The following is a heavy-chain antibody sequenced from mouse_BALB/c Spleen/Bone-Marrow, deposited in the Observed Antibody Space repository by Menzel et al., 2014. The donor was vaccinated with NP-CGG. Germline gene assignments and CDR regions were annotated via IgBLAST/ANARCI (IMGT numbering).Heavy chain of an antibody. CDR3: AGFYYGNNWYFDV. Sequence: EVMLVESGGGLVKLGVSLKLSCAASGFTFSSYYMSWVRQTPEKRLELVAAINSNGGSTYYPDTVKGRFTISRDNAKNTLYLQMSSLKSEDTALFYCAGFYYGNNWYFDVWGAGTTVTVSS. CDR1: GFTFSSYY. J-gene: IGHJ1*01. CDR2: INSNGGST. D-gene: IGHD2-1*01. V-gene: IGHV5-6-2*01.